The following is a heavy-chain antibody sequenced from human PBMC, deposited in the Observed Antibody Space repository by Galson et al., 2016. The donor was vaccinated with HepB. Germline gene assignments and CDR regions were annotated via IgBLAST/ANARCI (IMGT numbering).Heavy chain of an antibody. Sequence: ETLSLTCTVSGGSINNYYWHWIRQSPGKGLEWIGYIFYSGGTNYNPSLNSRVTISVDTSKRWFSLRLSSVTAADTAVYYCARTTYGSGSSVDYWGQGTLVTVSS. CDR2: IFYSGGT. D-gene: IGHD3-10*01. CDR3: ARTTYGSGSSVDY. CDR1: GGSINNYY. V-gene: IGHV4-59*01. J-gene: IGHJ4*02.